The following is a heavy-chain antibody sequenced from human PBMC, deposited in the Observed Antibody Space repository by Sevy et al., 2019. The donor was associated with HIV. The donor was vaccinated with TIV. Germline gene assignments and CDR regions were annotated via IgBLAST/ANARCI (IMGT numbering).Heavy chain of an antibody. D-gene: IGHD5-18*01. Sequence: GGSLRLSCAASGFTFSSYSMNWVRQAPGKGLEWVSYISSSSSTIYYADSVKGRFTISRDNAKNSLYLQMNSLGDEDTAVYYCARDGGYSYGYDFDYWGQGTLVTVSS. CDR2: ISSSSSTI. V-gene: IGHV3-48*02. CDR3: ARDGGYSYGYDFDY. J-gene: IGHJ4*02. CDR1: GFTFSSYS.